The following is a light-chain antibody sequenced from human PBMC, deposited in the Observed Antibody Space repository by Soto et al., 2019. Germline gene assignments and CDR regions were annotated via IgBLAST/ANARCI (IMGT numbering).Light chain of an antibody. V-gene: IGLV1-47*01. Sequence: QAVLTQPPSASGTPGQRVSISCSGSNSNIGSKYVYWYQQLPGTAPKLLMYRNNQRPSGVPDRFSGSKSGTSASLAISCLRSEDEADYYCAAWDNNLGGPAFGGGTKLTVL. CDR2: RNN. CDR1: NSNIGSKY. J-gene: IGLJ2*01. CDR3: AAWDNNLGGPA.